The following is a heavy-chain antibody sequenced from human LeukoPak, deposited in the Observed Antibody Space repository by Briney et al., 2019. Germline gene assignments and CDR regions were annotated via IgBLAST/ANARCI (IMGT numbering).Heavy chain of an antibody. CDR2: VYYSGTT. J-gene: IGHJ2*01. CDR3: ARSDRDLWYFDL. Sequence: KPSETLSLTCTGSGGSISTYYWSWLRQPPGKGLEWFVYVYYSGTTNYKYKSSLKSRVTISVDKSKNQFSLRLSSVTAADTAVYYCARSDRDLWYFDLWGRGTLVTVSS. V-gene: IGHV4-59*01. CDR1: GGSISTYY.